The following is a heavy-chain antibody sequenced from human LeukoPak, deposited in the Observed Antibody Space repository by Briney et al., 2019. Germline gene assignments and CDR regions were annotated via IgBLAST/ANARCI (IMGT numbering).Heavy chain of an antibody. D-gene: IGHD3-10*01. V-gene: IGHV3-7*01. Sequence: GGSLRLSCTASGFTFGDYAMSWFRQAPGKGLEWVANVRQDGSDKYYVDFVKGRFTISRDNAKNSLYLQMNSLRAEDTAVYYCAREGNAFDIWGQGTMVTVSS. CDR1: GFTFGDYA. CDR2: VRQDGSDK. J-gene: IGHJ3*02. CDR3: AREGNAFDI.